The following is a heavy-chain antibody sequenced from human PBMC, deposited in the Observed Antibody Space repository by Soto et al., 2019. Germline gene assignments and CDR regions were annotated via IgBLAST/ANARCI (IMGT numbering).Heavy chain of an antibody. CDR3: ARGLDYYDCSGDIRDDH. J-gene: IGHJ4*02. Sequence: SVKVSCKASGGTFSSYAISWVRQAPGQGLEWMGRIIPILGIANYAQKFQGRVTITADKSTSTAYMELSSLRSEDTAVYYCARGLDYYDCSGDIRDDHWGPGTLVTVPS. CDR1: GGTFSSYA. CDR2: IIPILGIA. V-gene: IGHV1-69*04. D-gene: IGHD3-22*01.